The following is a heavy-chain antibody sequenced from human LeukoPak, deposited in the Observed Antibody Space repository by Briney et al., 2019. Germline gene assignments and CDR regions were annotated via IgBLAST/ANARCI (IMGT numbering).Heavy chain of an antibody. Sequence: GGSLRLSCAASGFTFSSYAIHWVRQAPGKGLEWVAFISSDGSNTYYVDSVKGRFTISRDNSKNTLYLQMNSLRAEDTAVYYCARGGSSGWNPFDYWDQGTLVTVSS. CDR2: ISSDGSNT. J-gene: IGHJ4*02. CDR1: GFTFSSYA. D-gene: IGHD6-19*01. V-gene: IGHV3-30*04. CDR3: ARGGSSGWNPFDY.